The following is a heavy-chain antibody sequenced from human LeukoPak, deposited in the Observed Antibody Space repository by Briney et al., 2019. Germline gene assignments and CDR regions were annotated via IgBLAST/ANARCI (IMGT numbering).Heavy chain of an antibody. D-gene: IGHD1-26*01. J-gene: IGHJ4*02. CDR1: GGSISSSSYY. Sequence: SETLSLTCTVSGGSISSSSYYWGWIRQPPGKGLEWIGSIYYSGSTYYNPSLKSRVTISVDTSKNQFSLMLTSVTAADTAVYYCAREGYSGSYPTLDYWGQGTLVTVSS. CDR2: IYYSGST. CDR3: AREGYSGSYPTLDY. V-gene: IGHV4-39*07.